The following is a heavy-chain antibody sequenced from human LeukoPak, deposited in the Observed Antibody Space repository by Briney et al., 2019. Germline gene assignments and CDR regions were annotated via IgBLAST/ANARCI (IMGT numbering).Heavy chain of an antibody. J-gene: IGHJ6*02. D-gene: IGHD2-2*01. Sequence: PGRSLRLSCAASGFIFSSYAMHWVRQAPGKGLEWVAVISFDGGNKYYADSVKGRFTVSRDNPKNTLYLQMNSLRAEDTAVYYCARDEGYCSSTSCYVYGMDVWGQGTTVTVSS. CDR2: ISFDGGNK. CDR3: ARDEGYCSSTSCYVYGMDV. V-gene: IGHV3-30*04. CDR1: GFIFSSYA.